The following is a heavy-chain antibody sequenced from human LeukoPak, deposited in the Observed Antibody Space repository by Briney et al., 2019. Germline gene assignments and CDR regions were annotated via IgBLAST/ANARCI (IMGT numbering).Heavy chain of an antibody. Sequence: PSETLSLTCAVYGGSFSGYYWSWIRQPPGKGLEWIGEINHSGSTNYNPSLKSRVTISVDTSKNQFSLKLSSVTAADTAEYYCASSPVLLWFGELHPVFDYWGQGTLVTVSS. CDR1: GGSFSGYY. CDR3: ASSPVLLWFGELHPVFDY. D-gene: IGHD3-10*01. CDR2: INHSGST. V-gene: IGHV4-34*01. J-gene: IGHJ4*02.